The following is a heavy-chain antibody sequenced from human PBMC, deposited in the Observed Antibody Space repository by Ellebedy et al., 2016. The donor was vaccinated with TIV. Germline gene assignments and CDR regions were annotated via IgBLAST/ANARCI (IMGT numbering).Heavy chain of an antibody. CDR2: IYYSGST. CDR1: GDSIRSYY. CDR3: ARREGYYGSGSYYAN. V-gene: IGHV4-59*01. J-gene: IGHJ4*02. Sequence: MPSETLSLTCTVSGDSIRSYYWSWIRQPPGKGLEWIGYIYYSGSTNYNPSLKSQVTISIDTSKNQFPLKLSSVTAADTAVYYCARREGYYGSGSYYANWGQGTLVTVSS. D-gene: IGHD3-10*01.